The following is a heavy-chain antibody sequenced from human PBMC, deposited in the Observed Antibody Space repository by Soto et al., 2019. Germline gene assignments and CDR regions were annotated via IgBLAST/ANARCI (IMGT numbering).Heavy chain of an antibody. CDR2: IYPGGGNI. CDR1: GYSFTSYY. J-gene: IGHJ6*02. CDR3: ASCLAAVAGASYYGMDV. Sequence: ASVKVSCKAIGYSFTSYYMHWVRQAPGQGLEWMGTIYPGGGNIAYAQKFKGRVTMTKDTPTSTVYMELSSLRSDDTAVYYCASCLAAVAGASYYGMDVWGQGTTVTVS. D-gene: IGHD6-19*01. V-gene: IGHV1-46*01.